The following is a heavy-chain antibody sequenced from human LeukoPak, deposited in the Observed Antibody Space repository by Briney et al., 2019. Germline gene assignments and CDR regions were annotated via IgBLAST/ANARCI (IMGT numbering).Heavy chain of an antibody. CDR3: ARGMIAAAGSFDY. D-gene: IGHD6-13*01. V-gene: IGHV1-3*01. Sequence: ASVKVSCKASGYTLTDHDIHWVRQAPGQRLEWMGWINPGNGNTKYSQKFQGRVTITRDTSASTAYMELSSLTSEDTAVYYCARGMIAAAGSFDYWGQGTLVTVSS. CDR1: GYTLTDHD. J-gene: IGHJ4*02. CDR2: INPGNGNT.